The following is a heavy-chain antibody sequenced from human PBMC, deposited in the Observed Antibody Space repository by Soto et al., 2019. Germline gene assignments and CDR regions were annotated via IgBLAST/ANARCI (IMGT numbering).Heavy chain of an antibody. Sequence: EVQLVESGGGLVQPGGSLILSCAASGFTFSSYWMHWVRQAPGKGLVWVSRINNDGSSTSYADSMKGRFTISRDNAKSTLYLEMSSLRAEDTAVYYCARDPLLIGDTDYGLDVWGQGTTVTVSS. D-gene: IGHD2-21*01. V-gene: IGHV3-74*01. CDR1: GFTFSSYW. CDR2: INNDGSST. CDR3: ARDPLLIGDTDYGLDV. J-gene: IGHJ6*02.